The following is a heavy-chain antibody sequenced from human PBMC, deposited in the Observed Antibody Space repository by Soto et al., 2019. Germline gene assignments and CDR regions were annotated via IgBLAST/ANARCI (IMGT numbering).Heavy chain of an antibody. Sequence: SVKVSCKASGGTFSSYAISWVRQAPGQGLEWMGGIIPIFGTADYAQKFQGRVTITADKFTSIAYMELSSLRSEDTAVYYCAKNTYYYDSSGYHYYFDNWGQGTLVTVSS. CDR1: GGTFSSYA. CDR3: AKNTYYYDSSGYHYYFDN. J-gene: IGHJ4*02. CDR2: IIPIFGTA. V-gene: IGHV1-69*06. D-gene: IGHD3-22*01.